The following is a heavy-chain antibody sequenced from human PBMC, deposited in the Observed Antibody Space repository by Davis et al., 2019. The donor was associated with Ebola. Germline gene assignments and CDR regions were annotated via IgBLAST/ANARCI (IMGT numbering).Heavy chain of an antibody. CDR1: GFTFSSYW. D-gene: IGHD1-14*01. Sequence: GESLMISCAASGFTFSSYWMHWVRQAPGKGLVWVSRINSDGSSTSYADSVKGRFTIARDNARNTMYLQMNSLRAEDTAVYYCARSTGAPYYCYGMDVWGQGTTVTVSS. V-gene: IGHV3-74*01. CDR2: INSDGSST. CDR3: ARSTGAPYYCYGMDV. J-gene: IGHJ6*02.